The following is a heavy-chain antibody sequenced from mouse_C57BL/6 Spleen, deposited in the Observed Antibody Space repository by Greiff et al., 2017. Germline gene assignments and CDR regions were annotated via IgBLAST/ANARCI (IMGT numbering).Heavy chain of an antibody. J-gene: IGHJ2*01. D-gene: IGHD3-2*02. V-gene: IGHV5-6*01. CDR1: GFTFSSYG. CDR2: ISSGGSYT. CDR3: ARRTAQDFDY. Sequence: EVQGVESGGDLVKPGGSLKLSCAASGFTFSSYGMSWVRQTPDKRLEWVATISSGGSYTYYPDSVKGRFTISRDNDTNTLYLQLSSLKSEDTAMYYCARRTAQDFDYWGQGTTLTVSS.